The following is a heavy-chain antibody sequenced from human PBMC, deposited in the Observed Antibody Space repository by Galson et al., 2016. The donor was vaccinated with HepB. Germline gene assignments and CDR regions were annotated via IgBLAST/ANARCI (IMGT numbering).Heavy chain of an antibody. V-gene: IGHV4-59*01. J-gene: IGHJ4*02. CDR2: IYYSGST. D-gene: IGHD3-22*01. CDR3: ARVRNYYDSSGYKHYFDY. Sequence: GSISSYYWSWIRQPPGKGLEWIGYIYYSGSTNYNPSLKSRVTISVDTSKNQFSLKLSSVTAADTAVYYCARVRNYYDSSGYKHYFDYWGQGTLVTVSS. CDR1: GSISSYY.